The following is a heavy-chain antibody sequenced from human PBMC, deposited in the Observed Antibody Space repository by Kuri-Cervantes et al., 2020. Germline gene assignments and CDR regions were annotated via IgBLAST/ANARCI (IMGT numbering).Heavy chain of an antibody. CDR2: MNPNSGNT. Sequence: ASVKVSCKASGYTFTAYYMHWVRQAPGQGLDWMGWMNPNSGNTGYAQKFQGRVTMTRNTSISTAYMELSSLRSEDTAVYYCARGPSIQLAAANWFDPWGQGTLVTVSS. V-gene: IGHV1-8*02. D-gene: IGHD6-13*01. J-gene: IGHJ5*02. CDR1: GYTFTAYY. CDR3: ARGPSIQLAAANWFDP.